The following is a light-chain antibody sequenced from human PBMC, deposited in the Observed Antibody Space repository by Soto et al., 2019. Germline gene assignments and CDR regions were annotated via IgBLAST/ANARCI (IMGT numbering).Light chain of an antibody. CDR1: SSDVGANNY. V-gene: IGLV2-8*01. CDR3: SSYAGANRV. J-gene: IGLJ1*01. Sequence: QSALTQAPSASGSPGQSVTISCTGTSSDVGANNYVSWYQQHPGKAPKLMIYEVTKRPSGVPDRFSGSKSGNTASLTVSGLQAEDEADYYCSSYAGANRVFGTGTKVIVL. CDR2: EVT.